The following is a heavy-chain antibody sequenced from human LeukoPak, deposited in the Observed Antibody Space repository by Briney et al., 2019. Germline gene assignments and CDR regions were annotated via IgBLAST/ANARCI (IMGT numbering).Heavy chain of an antibody. CDR1: GGSVSSGSYY. J-gene: IGHJ5*02. D-gene: IGHD5-12*01. CDR3: ARAEIVATGWFDP. V-gene: IGHV4-61*01. Sequence: PSETLSLTCTVSGGSVSSGSYYWSWIRQPRGRGLEWIGYIYYSGSTNYNPSLKSRVTISVDTSKNQFSLKLSSVTAADTAVYYCARAEIVATGWFDPWGQGTLVTVSS. CDR2: IYYSGST.